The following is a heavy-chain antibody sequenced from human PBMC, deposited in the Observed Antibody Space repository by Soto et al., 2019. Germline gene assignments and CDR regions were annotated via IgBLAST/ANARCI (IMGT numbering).Heavy chain of an antibody. CDR1: GFTFSNYD. CDR2: ISYDGGNK. D-gene: IGHD2-15*01. V-gene: IGHV3-30*18. CDR3: AKEPVVGYWYFDL. J-gene: IGHJ2*01. Sequence: VQLVESGGGVVQPGRSLRLSCAASGFTFSNYDIHWVRQTPGKGLEWVAVISYDGGNKYYADSVKGRFTVSRDNSKNTLYLQMNILRAEDTAVYYCAKEPVVGYWYFDLWGRGTLVTVSS.